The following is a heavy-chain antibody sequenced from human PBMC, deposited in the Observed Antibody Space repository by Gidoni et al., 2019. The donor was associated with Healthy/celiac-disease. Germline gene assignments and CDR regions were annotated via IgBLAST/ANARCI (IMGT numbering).Heavy chain of an antibody. J-gene: IGHJ6*02. CDR1: GYTFTGYY. CDR3: ASRTEGVVVPAAIYYYGMDV. Sequence: QVQLVQSGAEVKKPGASVKVSCKASGYTFTGYYMHWVRQAPGQGLEWMGWINPNSGGTNYAQKFQGRVTMTRDTSISTAYMELSRLRSDDTAVYYCASRTEGVVVPAAIYYYGMDVWGQGTTVTVSS. D-gene: IGHD2-2*01. V-gene: IGHV1-2*02. CDR2: INPNSGGT.